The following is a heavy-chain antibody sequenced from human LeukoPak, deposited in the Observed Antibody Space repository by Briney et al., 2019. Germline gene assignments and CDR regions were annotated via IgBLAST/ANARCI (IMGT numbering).Heavy chain of an antibody. CDR3: ARDWRYCSSSSCLAMDV. Sequence: PGGSLRLSCAASGFTFSSYAMHWVRQAPGKGLEWVAVISYDGSNKYYADSVEGRFTISRDNSKNTLYLQMNSLRAEDTAVYYCARDWRYCSSSSCLAMDVWGQGTTVTVSS. V-gene: IGHV3-30-3*01. CDR1: GFTFSSYA. J-gene: IGHJ6*02. CDR2: ISYDGSNK. D-gene: IGHD2-2*01.